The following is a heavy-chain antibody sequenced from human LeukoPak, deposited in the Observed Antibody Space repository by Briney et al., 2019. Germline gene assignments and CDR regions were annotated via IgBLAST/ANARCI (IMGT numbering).Heavy chain of an antibody. CDR1: GFTFSSYA. V-gene: IGHV3-23*01. D-gene: IGHD1-26*01. CDR3: AKDNEAVVGATVSGAFDI. CDR2: ISGSGGST. Sequence: SGGSLRLSCAASGFTFSSYAMSWVRQAPGKGLEWVSAISGSGGSTYYADSVKGRFTISRDNSKNTLYLQMASLRAEDTAVYYCAKDNEAVVGATVSGAFDIWGQGTMVTVSS. J-gene: IGHJ3*02.